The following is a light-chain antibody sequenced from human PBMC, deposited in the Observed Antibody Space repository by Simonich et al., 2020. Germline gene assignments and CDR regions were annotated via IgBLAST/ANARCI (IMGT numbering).Light chain of an antibody. V-gene: IGLV2-14*02. CDR3: KSYDSSLSGSV. J-gene: IGLJ3*02. CDR2: EGH. Sequence: QSALTQPASVSGSPGQSITISCTGTSSDVGSYNLVSWYQQHPGKATKLMIYEGHKRPSGVSNRFSGSKSGNTASLTISGIQAEDEADYYCKSYDSSLSGSVFGGGTKLTVL. CDR1: SSDVGSYNL.